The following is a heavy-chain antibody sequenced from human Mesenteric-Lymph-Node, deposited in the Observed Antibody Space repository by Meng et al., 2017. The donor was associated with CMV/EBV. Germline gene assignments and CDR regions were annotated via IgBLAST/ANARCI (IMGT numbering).Heavy chain of an antibody. V-gene: IGHV1-2*02. J-gene: IGHJ4*02. D-gene: IGHD2-2*01. Sequence: ASVKVSCKASRYTFTGYYIHWVRQAPGQGLEWMGWINPKDAGTNYAQKFQGRVTMTGDTSISTAYMELSRLSSDDTAVYYCARGSPSAYCSSNRCYFGADYWGQGTLVTVSS. CDR3: ARGSPSAYCSSNRCYFGADY. CDR2: INPKDAGT. CDR1: RYTFTGYY.